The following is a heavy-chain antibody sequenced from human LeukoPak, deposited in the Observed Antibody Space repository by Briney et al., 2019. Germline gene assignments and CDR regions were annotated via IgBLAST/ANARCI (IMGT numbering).Heavy chain of an antibody. CDR2: IRYDGSNK. J-gene: IGHJ5*01. CDR1: GFTYISYG. D-gene: IGHD2-2*01. CDR3: AKDTMPPKAGFHS. Sequence: GGSLRLSCAASGFTYISYGMHWVRQAPGKGLEWVAFIRYDGSNKYYADSVKGRFTISRDNSKNTLYLQMNSLRAEDTAVYYCAKDTMPPKAGFHSWAQGTLVTVSS. V-gene: IGHV3-30*02.